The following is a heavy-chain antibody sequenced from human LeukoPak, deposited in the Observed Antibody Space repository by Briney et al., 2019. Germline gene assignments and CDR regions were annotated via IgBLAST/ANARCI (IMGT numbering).Heavy chain of an antibody. J-gene: IGHJ4*02. CDR3: ARGHTVSHYFDY. D-gene: IGHD4-17*01. CDR1: GGSISSYY. Sequence: PSETLSLTCTVSGGSISSYYWSWIRQPPGKGLEWIGYIYYSGSTNYNPSLKSRVTISVDTSKNQFSLKLSSVTAADTAVYYCARGHTVSHYFDYWGRGTLVTVSS. CDR2: IYYSGST. V-gene: IGHV4-59*01.